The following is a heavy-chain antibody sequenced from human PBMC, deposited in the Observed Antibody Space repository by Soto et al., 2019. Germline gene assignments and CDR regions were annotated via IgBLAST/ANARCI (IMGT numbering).Heavy chain of an antibody. J-gene: IGHJ6*02. Sequence: GEALKISCKGSGYSFTSYWIGWVRQMPGKGLELRGIIYPGDSDTRDSPYLEGQLTISADKSISTAYLQWSSLKASDTAMYYCARRGSLWFGELLYGMDVWGQGTTVTVSS. CDR2: IYPGDSDT. D-gene: IGHD3-10*01. CDR3: ARRGSLWFGELLYGMDV. CDR1: GYSFTSYW. V-gene: IGHV5-51*01.